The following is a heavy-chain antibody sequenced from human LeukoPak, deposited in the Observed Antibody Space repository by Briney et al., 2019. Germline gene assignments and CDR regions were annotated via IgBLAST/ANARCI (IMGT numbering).Heavy chain of an antibody. V-gene: IGHV1-18*01. CDR2: ISAYNGNT. D-gene: IGHD2-2*01. Sequence: ASVKVSCKASGYTFTSYGISWVRQAPGQGLEWMGWISAYNGNTNYAQKLQGRVTMTTDTSTSTAYMELRSLRSDDTAVYYCARDLRCSSTSCPGDYWGQGTLVTVSS. J-gene: IGHJ4*02. CDR3: ARDLRCSSTSCPGDY. CDR1: GYTFTSYG.